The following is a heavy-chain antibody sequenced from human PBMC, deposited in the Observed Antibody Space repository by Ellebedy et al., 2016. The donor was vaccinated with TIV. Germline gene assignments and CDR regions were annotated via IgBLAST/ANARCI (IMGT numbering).Heavy chain of an antibody. CDR3: VKHVSIVGPSELDY. D-gene: IGHD1-26*01. Sequence: SETLSLTXTASTGSVDGRPYWGWIRQSPGKGLEWVASIYHSGSTYYNPSLKSRVSISVDTSHNQVSLNVSSVTATDTATYYCVKHVSIVGPSELDYWGQGTPATVSS. J-gene: IGHJ4*02. CDR2: IYHSGST. V-gene: IGHV4-39*01. CDR1: TGSVDGRPY.